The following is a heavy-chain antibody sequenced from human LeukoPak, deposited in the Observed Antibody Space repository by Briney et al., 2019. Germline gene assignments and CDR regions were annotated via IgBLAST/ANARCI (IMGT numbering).Heavy chain of an antibody. CDR1: GGSISSSSYY. CDR2: IHYSGST. J-gene: IGHJ2*01. Sequence: SETLSLTCTVSGGSISSSSYYWGWIRQPPGKGLEWIGSIHYSGSTNYNPSRKSRVTISVDTSKNQFSLKLTSVTAADTAVYYCATGLDDWYFDLWGRGTLVTVSS. V-gene: IGHV4-39*07. D-gene: IGHD6-19*01. CDR3: ATGLDDWYFDL.